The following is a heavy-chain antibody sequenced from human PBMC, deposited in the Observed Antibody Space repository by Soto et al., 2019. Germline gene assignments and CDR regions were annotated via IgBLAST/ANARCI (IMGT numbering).Heavy chain of an antibody. CDR3: ARDHSQITIFGVVIMPGAFDI. CDR1: GGSISSYY. CDR2: IYYSGST. J-gene: IGHJ3*02. V-gene: IGHV4-59*01. Sequence: QVQLQESGPGLVKPSETLSLTCTVSGGSISSYYWSWIRQPPGEGLEWIGYIYYSGSTNYNPSLKSRVTISVDTSKNQFSLKLSSVTAADTAVYYCARDHSQITIFGVVIMPGAFDIWGQGTMVTVSS. D-gene: IGHD3-3*01.